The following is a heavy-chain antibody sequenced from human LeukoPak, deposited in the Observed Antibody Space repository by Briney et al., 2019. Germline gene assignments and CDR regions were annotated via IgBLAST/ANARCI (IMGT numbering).Heavy chain of an antibody. D-gene: IGHD1-20*01. V-gene: IGHV4-30-4*07. CDR3: ARGGFNWNDY. J-gene: IGHJ4*02. Sequence: SETLSLTCAVSGGSISSGGYSWSWIRQPPGKGLEWIGYIYYSGSTYYNPSLKSRVIISVDTSKNQFSLKLSSVTAADTAVYYCARGGFNWNDYWGQGTLVTVSS. CDR2: IYYSGST. CDR1: GGSISSGGYS.